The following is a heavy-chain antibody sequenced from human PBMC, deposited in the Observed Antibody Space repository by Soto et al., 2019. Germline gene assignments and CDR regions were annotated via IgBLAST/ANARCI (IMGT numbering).Heavy chain of an antibody. CDR2: IIPILGIA. J-gene: IGHJ6*03. CDR1: GGTFSSYT. CDR3: ASLSGPRVYGYNYYYVDV. D-gene: IGHD3-10*01. Sequence: ASVKVSCKASGGTFSSYTISWVRQAPGQGLEWMGRIIPILGIANYAQKFQGRVTITADKSTSTAYMELSSLRSEDTAVYYCASLSGPRVYGYNYYYVDVWGKGTTVTVSS. V-gene: IGHV1-69*02.